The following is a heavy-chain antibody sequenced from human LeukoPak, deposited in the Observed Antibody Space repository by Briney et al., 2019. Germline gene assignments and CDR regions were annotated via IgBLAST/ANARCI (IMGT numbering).Heavy chain of an antibody. CDR1: GGSISYGGYC. Sequence: PSQTLSLTCTVSGGSISYGGYCWSWLRQHPGKGLEWIGYIYYSGSTYYNPSLKSRVTISVDTCKNQFSLKLSSVTAADTAVYYCVGEDYYYGMDVWGQGTTVTVSS. D-gene: IGHD2-21*01. CDR3: VGEDYYYGMDV. J-gene: IGHJ6*02. V-gene: IGHV4-31*03. CDR2: IYYSGST.